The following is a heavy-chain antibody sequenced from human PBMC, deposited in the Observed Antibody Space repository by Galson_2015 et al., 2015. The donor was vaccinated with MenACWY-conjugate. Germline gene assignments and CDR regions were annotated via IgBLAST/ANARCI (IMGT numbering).Heavy chain of an antibody. J-gene: IGHJ4*02. CDR2: TYYRSKWNY. Sequence: CAISGDSVSSNSAAWNWIRQSPSRGLEWLGRTYYRSKWNYNYALSVKSRIIINPGTSKNQFSLQLNSVTPEDTAVYFCARMHGGYVDYWGQGALVTVSS. V-gene: IGHV6-1*01. CDR1: GDSVSSNSAA. D-gene: IGHD2-15*01. CDR3: ARMHGGYVDY.